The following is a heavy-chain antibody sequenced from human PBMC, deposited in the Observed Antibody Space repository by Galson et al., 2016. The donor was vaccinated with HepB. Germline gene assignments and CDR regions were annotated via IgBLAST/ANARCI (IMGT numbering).Heavy chain of an antibody. J-gene: IGHJ4*02. CDR2: IYPGDSDM. V-gene: IGHV5-51*01. CDR1: GYTFTTSW. CDR3: ARHQRGHFDF. Sequence: AEVKKPGESLKISCKGSGYTFTTSWIAWVRHLPGKGLEWMGIIYPGDSDMRYSPSFQGQVTMSVDKSINTAYLQWSSLEASDTAMYYCARHQRGHFDFWGQGTLVTVSA.